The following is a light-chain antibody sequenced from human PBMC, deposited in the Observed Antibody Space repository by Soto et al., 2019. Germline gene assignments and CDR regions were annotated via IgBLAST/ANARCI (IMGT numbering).Light chain of an antibody. CDR2: EVV. CDR1: KNDIGVYNF. Sequence: QSVLTQPPSASGSPGQSVTISCTGTKNDIGVYNFVSWYQHHPGKAPRLIIYEVVQRPSGVPDRFSGSKSGNTASLTVSGLQPSDEAYYFCQSYSVINAYVFGRGTKFTV. V-gene: IGLV2-8*01. J-gene: IGLJ1*01. CDR3: QSYSVINAYV.